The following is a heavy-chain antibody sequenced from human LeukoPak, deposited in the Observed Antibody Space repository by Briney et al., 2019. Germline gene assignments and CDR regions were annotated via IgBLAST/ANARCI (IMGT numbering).Heavy chain of an antibody. J-gene: IGHJ4*02. D-gene: IGHD1-26*01. V-gene: IGHV3-7*01. CDR3: ARDYRSTFDY. Sequence: PGGSLRLSCAASGFTFSNYWMSWVRQAPGKGLEWVANIKQDGSEKCYVDSVKGRFTISRDNAKNSLYLQMNSLRAEDTAVYYCARDYRSTFDYWGQGTLVTVSS. CDR1: GFTFSNYW. CDR2: IKQDGSEK.